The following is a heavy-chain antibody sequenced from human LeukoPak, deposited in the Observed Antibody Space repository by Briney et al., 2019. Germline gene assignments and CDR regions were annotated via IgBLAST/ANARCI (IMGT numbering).Heavy chain of an antibody. CDR1: GFTYSTYW. CDR3: ERIVAVPGGEGA. J-gene: IGHJ5*02. Sequence: GGSLRLSCAAAGFTYSTYWMHGVRQSPGKGLVWVSRINSDGSTTDYADSVKGRFTISRDNAKNTLYLQMNSLRAEDTALYYSERIVAVPGGEGAWRQGTLVTVSS. V-gene: IGHV3-74*01. D-gene: IGHD6-19*01. CDR2: INSDGSTT.